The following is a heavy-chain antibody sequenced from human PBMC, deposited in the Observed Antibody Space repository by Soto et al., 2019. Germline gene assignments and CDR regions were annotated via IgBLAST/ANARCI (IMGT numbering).Heavy chain of an antibody. CDR1: GGTFSSYA. V-gene: IGHV1-69*13. Sequence: GASVKVSCKASGGTFSSYAISWVRQAPGQGLEWMGGIIPIFGTANYAQKFQGRVTITADESTSTAYMELSSLRSEDTAVYYCASSSSGYYLYYYGMDVWGQGTTVTVSS. J-gene: IGHJ6*02. CDR2: IIPIFGTA. D-gene: IGHD3-22*01. CDR3: ASSSSGYYLYYYGMDV.